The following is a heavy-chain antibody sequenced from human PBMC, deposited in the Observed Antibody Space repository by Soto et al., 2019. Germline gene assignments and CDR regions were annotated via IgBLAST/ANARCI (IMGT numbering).Heavy chain of an antibody. V-gene: IGHV3-30-3*01. D-gene: IGHD3-22*01. CDR1: GFTFSSYA. CDR3: AREGRFDYYDSSGYYYFDY. J-gene: IGHJ4*02. Sequence: GGSLRLSCAASGFTFSSYAMHWVRQAPGKGLEWVAVISYDGSNKYYADSVKGRFTISRGNSKNTLYLQMNSLRAEDTAVYYCAREGRFDYYDSSGYYYFDYWGQGTLVTVSS. CDR2: ISYDGSNK.